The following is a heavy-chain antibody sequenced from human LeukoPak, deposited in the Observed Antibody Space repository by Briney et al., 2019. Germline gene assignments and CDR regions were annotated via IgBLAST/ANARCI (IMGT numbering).Heavy chain of an antibody. CDR2: INNNGGST. J-gene: IGHJ4*02. CDR1: GFTFSSYA. Sequence: GGSLRLSCAASGFTFSSYAMHWVRQAPGKGLRYVSAINNNGGSTYYANSVRGRFTISRDNSKNTLYLQVGSLRADDMAVYYCARGRLYRNSSCFDYWGQGTLVTVSS. CDR3: ARGRLYRNSSCFDY. D-gene: IGHD6-6*01. V-gene: IGHV3-64*01.